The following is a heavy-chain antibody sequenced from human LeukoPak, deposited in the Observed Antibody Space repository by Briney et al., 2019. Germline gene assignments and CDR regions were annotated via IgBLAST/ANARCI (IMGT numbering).Heavy chain of an antibody. CDR3: MTPVRGVIGSQYYFDY. J-gene: IGHJ4*02. D-gene: IGHD3-10*01. CDR2: IRSKANSYAT. V-gene: IGHV3-73*01. CDR1: GFTFSDSA. Sequence: GGALRLSCAASGFTFSDSAMHWVRQASGKGLEWVGRIRSKANSYATAYAASVKGRFTISRDDSKNTAYLQMSSLKTEDTAVYYCMTPVRGVIGSQYYFDYWGQGTLVTVSS.